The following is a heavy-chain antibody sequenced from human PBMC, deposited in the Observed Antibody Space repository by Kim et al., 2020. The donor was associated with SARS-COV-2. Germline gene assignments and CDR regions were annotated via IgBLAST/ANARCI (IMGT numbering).Heavy chain of an antibody. J-gene: IGHJ5*02. D-gene: IGHD3-10*01. CDR3: ARGLRVGEVWGWFDP. CDR2: INHSGST. Sequence: SETLSLTCAVYGGSFSGYYWSWIRQPPGKGLEWIGEINHSGSTNYNPSLKSRVTISVDTSKNQFSLKLSSVTAADTAVYYCARGLRVGEVWGWFDPWGQGTLVTVSS. CDR1: GGSFSGYY. V-gene: IGHV4-34*01.